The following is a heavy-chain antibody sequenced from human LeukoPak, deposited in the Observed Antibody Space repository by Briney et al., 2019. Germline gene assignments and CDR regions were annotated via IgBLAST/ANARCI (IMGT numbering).Heavy chain of an antibody. CDR3: ARHGPGCSGGSCYPKAFDY. V-gene: IGHV4-34*01. Sequence: SETLSLTCAVYGGSFSGYYWSWIRQPPGKGLEWIGEINHSGSTNYNPSLKSRVTISVDTSKNQFSLKLSSVTAADTAVYYCARHGPGCSGGSCYPKAFDYWGQGTLVTVSS. J-gene: IGHJ4*02. D-gene: IGHD2-15*01. CDR1: GGSFSGYY. CDR2: INHSGST.